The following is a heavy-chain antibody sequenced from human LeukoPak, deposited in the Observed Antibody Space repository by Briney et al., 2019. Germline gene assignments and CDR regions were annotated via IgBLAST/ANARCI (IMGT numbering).Heavy chain of an antibody. J-gene: IGHJ4*02. CDR3: ARQTGWLRRFDY. Sequence: SETLSLTCTVSGGSISSSSYYWGWIRQPPGEGLEWIGSIYYSGSTYYNPSLKSRVTISVDTSKNQFSLKLSSVTAADTAVYYCARQTGWLRRFDYWGQGTLVTVSS. D-gene: IGHD5-12*01. CDR2: IYYSGST. CDR1: GGSISSSSYY. V-gene: IGHV4-39*01.